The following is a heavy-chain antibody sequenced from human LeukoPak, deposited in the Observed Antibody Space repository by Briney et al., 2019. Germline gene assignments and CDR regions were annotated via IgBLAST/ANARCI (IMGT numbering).Heavy chain of an antibody. D-gene: IGHD2-8*01. CDR2: ISGDGSTR. Sequence: TGGSLRLSCTASGFIFSSYEMNWVRQAPGKGLEWVSYISGDGSTRSYADSVRGRFTISRDNAQNSVYLQMNSLRAEDTAVYYCATLGVLLIYATFDYWGQGTLVTVSS. CDR3: ATLGVLLIYATFDY. CDR1: GFIFSSYE. J-gene: IGHJ4*02. V-gene: IGHV3-48*03.